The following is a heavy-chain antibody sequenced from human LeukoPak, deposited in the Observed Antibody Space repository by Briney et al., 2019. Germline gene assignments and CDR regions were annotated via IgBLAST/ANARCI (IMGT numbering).Heavy chain of an antibody. D-gene: IGHD1-26*01. V-gene: IGHV3-23*01. Sequence: GGSLRLSCAASGFTFSDYYMSWIRQAPGKGLEWVSAISGSGGSTYYADSVKGRFTISRDNSKNTLYLQMNSLRAEDTAVYYCAKDSQVTAEGGWGQGTLVTVSS. CDR2: ISGSGGST. CDR1: GFTFSDYY. J-gene: IGHJ4*02. CDR3: AKDSQVTAEGG.